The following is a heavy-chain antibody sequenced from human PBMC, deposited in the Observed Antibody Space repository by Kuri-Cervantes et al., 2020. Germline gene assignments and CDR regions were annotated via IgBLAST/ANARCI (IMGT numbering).Heavy chain of an antibody. CDR2: ISYDGSNK. Sequence: GESLKISCAASGFTFSSYGMHWVRQAPGKGLEWVAVISYDGSNKYYADSVKGRFTISRDNSKNTLYLQMNSLRDEDTAVYYCARDYYGSETYYTPYYYGMVVWGQGTTVTVSS. D-gene: IGHD3-10*01. CDR1: GFTFSSYG. J-gene: IGHJ6*02. CDR3: ARDYYGSETYYTPYYYGMVV. V-gene: IGHV3-30*03.